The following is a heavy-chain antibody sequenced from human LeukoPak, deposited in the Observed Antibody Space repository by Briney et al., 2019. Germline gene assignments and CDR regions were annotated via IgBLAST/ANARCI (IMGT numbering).Heavy chain of an antibody. Sequence: GRPLRLSCAASGFTFSSYAMHWVRQAPGKGLEWVAVISYDGSNKYYADSVKGRFTISRDNSKNTLYLQMNSLRAEDTAVYYCARDQDYGETGGYWGQGTLVTVSS. CDR3: ARDQDYGETGGY. V-gene: IGHV3-30-3*01. CDR1: GFTFSSYA. J-gene: IGHJ4*02. CDR2: ISYDGSNK. D-gene: IGHD4-17*01.